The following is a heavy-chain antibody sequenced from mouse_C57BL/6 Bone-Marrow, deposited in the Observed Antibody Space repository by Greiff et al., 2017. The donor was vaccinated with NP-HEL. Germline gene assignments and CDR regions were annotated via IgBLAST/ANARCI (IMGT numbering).Heavy chain of an antibody. CDR2: IDPENGDT. V-gene: IGHV14-4*01. J-gene: IGHJ3*01. D-gene: IGHD1-1*01. CDR1: CFNIKDDY. CDR3: TTLLRFPFAY. Sequence: VQLQQSGAELVRPGASVKLSCTASCFNIKDDYMHWVKQRPEQGLEWIGWIDPENGDTEYASKFQGKATITADTSSNTAYLQLSSLTSEDTAVYYCTTLLRFPFAYWGQGTLVTVSA.